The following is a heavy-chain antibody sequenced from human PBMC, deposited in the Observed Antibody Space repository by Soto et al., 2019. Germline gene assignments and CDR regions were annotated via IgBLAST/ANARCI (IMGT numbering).Heavy chain of an antibody. J-gene: IGHJ4*02. CDR3: ARAVAVAADFDY. D-gene: IGHD6-19*01. CDR2: INAGNGNT. CDR1: GYTFTGYA. V-gene: IGHV1-3*05. Sequence: QVQLVQSGAEEKKPGASVKVSCKASGYTFTGYAMHWVRQAPGQRLEWMGWINAGNGNTKYSQKFQGSVTITRDTSESTAYMEMSSLRSEDTAVDYCARAVAVAADFDYWGQGTLVTVSS.